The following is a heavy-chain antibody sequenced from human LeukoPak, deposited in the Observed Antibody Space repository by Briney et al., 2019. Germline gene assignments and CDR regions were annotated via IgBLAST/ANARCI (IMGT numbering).Heavy chain of an antibody. J-gene: IGHJ4*02. D-gene: IGHD3-10*01. CDR3: AKDQDYYGLGSYPTY. Sequence: GGSLRLSCAASGFTLSSYGMHWVRQAPGKGLEWVASIRYDGGDKYYADSVKGRFTASRDNSRSTLNLQMNSLRDEDTAVYFCAKDQDYYGLGSYPTYWGQGTLVTVSS. CDR1: GFTLSSYG. V-gene: IGHV3-30*02. CDR2: IRYDGGDK.